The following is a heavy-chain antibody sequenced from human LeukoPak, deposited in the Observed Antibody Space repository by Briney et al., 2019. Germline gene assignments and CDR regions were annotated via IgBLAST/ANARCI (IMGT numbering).Heavy chain of an antibody. D-gene: IGHD6-19*01. J-gene: IGHJ4*02. CDR1: GFTFSNHA. Sequence: GGSLRLSCAASGFTFSNHAMSWVRQAPGKGLERVSSISGSGGSTYYADSVKGRFTISRDNSKNTLFLQMNSLRAEDTAVYYCANARGAVARDYYLEYWGQGTLVTVSS. CDR2: ISGSGGST. V-gene: IGHV3-23*01. CDR3: ANARGAVARDYYLEY.